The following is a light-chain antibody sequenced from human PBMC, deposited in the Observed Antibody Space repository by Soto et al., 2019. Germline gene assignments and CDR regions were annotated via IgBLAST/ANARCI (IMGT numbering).Light chain of an antibody. J-gene: IGKJ1*01. Sequence: EIVLTQSPGTLSLSPGERATLSCRASQSVSTSYLAWYQHKPGQAPRLFIYGASNRATGIPDRFSGSGSGTDFTLTINRLEPEDFAVYYCQQYDTSVRTFGQGTKVEIK. CDR3: QQYDTSVRT. V-gene: IGKV3-20*01. CDR2: GAS. CDR1: QSVSTSY.